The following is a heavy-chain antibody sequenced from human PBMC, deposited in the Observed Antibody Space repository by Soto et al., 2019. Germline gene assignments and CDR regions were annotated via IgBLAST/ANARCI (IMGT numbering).Heavy chain of an antibody. CDR3: VKGAAPTYYYYMDG. D-gene: IGHD6-25*01. CDR1: GFTFDNYA. Sequence: EVQLLESGGGLVQPGGSLRLSCFASGFTFDNYAMSWVRQAPGKGLEWVSTIRGSGDVTYSADSVKGRFTVSRDNSKNTLYLQMNSLRAEDTAVYYCVKGAAPTYYYYMDGWGKGTTVTVSS. V-gene: IGHV3-23*01. CDR2: IRGSGDVT. J-gene: IGHJ6*03.